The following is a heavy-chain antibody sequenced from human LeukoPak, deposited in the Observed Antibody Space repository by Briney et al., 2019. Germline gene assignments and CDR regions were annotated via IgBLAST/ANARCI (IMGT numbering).Heavy chain of an antibody. CDR3: AKDRSWIAKGNWFDP. J-gene: IGHJ5*02. V-gene: IGHV3-23*01. Sequence: GGSLRLSCAASGFTFSSYLMSWVRQAPGKGLEWVSAISGSGGSTYYADSVKGRFTISRDNSKNTLYLQMNSLRAEDTAVYYCAKDRSWIAKGNWFDPWGQGTLVTVSS. D-gene: IGHD2-21*01. CDR1: GFTFSSYL. CDR2: ISGSGGST.